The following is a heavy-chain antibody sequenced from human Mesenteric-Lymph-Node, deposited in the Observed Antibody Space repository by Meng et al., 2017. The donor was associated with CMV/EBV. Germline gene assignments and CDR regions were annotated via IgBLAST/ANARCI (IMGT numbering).Heavy chain of an antibody. V-gene: IGHV1-18*04. J-gene: IGHJ4*02. D-gene: IGHD7-27*01. CDR2: ISVSNGNT. Sequence: KVSGYNFTDYYIHWVRQAPGQGLEWMGWISVSNGNTIYAQKLQGRVTMTTDTSASTAYMELRSLRSDDTAVYYCARGPGDLKGYYFDYWGQGTLVTVSS. CDR3: ARGPGDLKGYYFDY. CDR1: GYNFTDYY.